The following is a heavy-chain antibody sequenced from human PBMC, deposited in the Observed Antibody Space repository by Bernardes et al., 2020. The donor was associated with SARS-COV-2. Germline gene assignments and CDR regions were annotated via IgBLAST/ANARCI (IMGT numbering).Heavy chain of an antibody. J-gene: IGHJ4*02. V-gene: IGHV3-74*01. Sequence: GWSLRLSCAASGFIFSSYWMHWVRRVPGEGLVWVSRTNEDGSTTNYADSVQGRFTIFRDNAKNTLYLQMNSLRAEDTAVYYCVRDAGGAGSHWGQGTLVSVSS. CDR2: TNEDGSTT. CDR3: VRDAGGAGSH. CDR1: GFIFSSYW. D-gene: IGHD3-10*01.